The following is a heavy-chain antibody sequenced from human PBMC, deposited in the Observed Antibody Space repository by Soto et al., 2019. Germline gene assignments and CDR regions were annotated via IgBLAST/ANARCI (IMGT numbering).Heavy chain of an antibody. V-gene: IGHV3-48*03. CDR3: ARIVVVPAENDY. Sequence: SLRLSCAASGFTFSSYEMNWVRQAPGKGLEWVSYISSSGSTIYYADSVKGRFTISRDNAKNSLYLQMNSLRAEDTAVYYCARIVVVPAENDYWGQGTLVTVSS. CDR1: GFTFSSYE. J-gene: IGHJ4*02. CDR2: ISSSGSTI. D-gene: IGHD2-2*01.